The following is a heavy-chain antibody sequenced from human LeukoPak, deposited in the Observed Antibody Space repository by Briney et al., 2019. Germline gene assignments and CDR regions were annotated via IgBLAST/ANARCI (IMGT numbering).Heavy chain of an antibody. CDR1: GYTFTGYY. CDR3: ARTYYDSSGYYFKYNWFDP. J-gene: IGHJ5*02. V-gene: IGHV1-2*02. CDR2: INPNSGGT. D-gene: IGHD3-22*01. Sequence: ASVKVSRKASGYTFTGYYMHWVRQAPGQGLEWMGWINPNSGGTNYAQKFQGRVTMTRDTSISTAYMELSRLRSDDTAVYYCARTYYDSSGYYFKYNWFDPWGQGTLVTVSS.